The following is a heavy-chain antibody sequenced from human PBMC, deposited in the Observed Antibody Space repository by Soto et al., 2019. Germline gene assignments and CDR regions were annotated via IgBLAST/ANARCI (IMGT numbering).Heavy chain of an antibody. CDR3: ARDLSRTGYNWFDP. V-gene: IGHV3-23*01. Sequence: GGSLRLSCAASGLTFSSHDMNWVRQAPGKGLEWVSTISGSGGSTNYADSVKGRFTISKDNSKNTLYLQMNSLRAEDTAVYYCARDLSRTGYNWFDPWAQGPLVSVSS. CDR1: GLTFSSHD. D-gene: IGHD6-13*01. CDR2: ISGSGGST. J-gene: IGHJ5*02.